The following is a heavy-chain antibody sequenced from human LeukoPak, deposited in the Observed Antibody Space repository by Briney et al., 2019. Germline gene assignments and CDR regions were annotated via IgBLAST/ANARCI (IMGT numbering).Heavy chain of an antibody. CDR2: ISSSSSYI. CDR3: ARGSAAGTGGYYYGMDV. V-gene: IGHV3-21*01. D-gene: IGHD6-13*01. CDR1: GFTFSSYS. J-gene: IGHJ6*04. Sequence: GGSLRLSCAASGFTFSSYSMNWVRQAPGKGLEWVSPISSSSSYIYYADSVKGRFTISRDNAKNSLYLQMNSLRAEDTAVYYCARGSAAGTGGYYYGMDVWGKGTTVTVSS.